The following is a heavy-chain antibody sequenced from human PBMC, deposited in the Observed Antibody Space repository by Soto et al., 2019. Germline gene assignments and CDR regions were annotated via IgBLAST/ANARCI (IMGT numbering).Heavy chain of an antibody. V-gene: IGHV4-4*02. CDR3: AREIGGDSSGYWGG. Sequence: QVQLQESGPGLVKPSGTLSLTCAVSGGSISRTDWWTWVRQPPGKGLEWIGEIYHSGSTNYNPSLRSRVTISVDKSKNQLSLKLSSVTAADMAVYYCAREIGGDSSGYWGGWGQGTLVTVSS. J-gene: IGHJ4*02. CDR2: IYHSGST. CDR1: GGSISRTDW. D-gene: IGHD3-22*01.